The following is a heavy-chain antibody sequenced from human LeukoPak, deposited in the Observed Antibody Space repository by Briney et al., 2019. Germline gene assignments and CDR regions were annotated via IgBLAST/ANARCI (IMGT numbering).Heavy chain of an antibody. D-gene: IGHD6-13*01. Sequence: GGSLRLSCAASGFTFSPYGMHWVRQAPGKGLEWVTFMRYDRSNEYYADSVKGRFTVSRDNSKNTLYLQMNSLRAEDTAVYYCATQHSSGWSFYFDYWGQGTLVTVSA. CDR1: GFTFSPYG. CDR3: ATQHSSGWSFYFDY. J-gene: IGHJ4*02. V-gene: IGHV3-30*02. CDR2: MRYDRSNE.